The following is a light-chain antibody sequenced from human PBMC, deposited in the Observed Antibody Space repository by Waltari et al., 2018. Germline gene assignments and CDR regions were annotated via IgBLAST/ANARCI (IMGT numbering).Light chain of an antibody. CDR3: LEHDNFPTHT. CDR1: QDLDDE. CDR2: EAT. Sequence: ETTLTQSPAFMSATPRDKVNISCRASQDLDDEMNWYQQKPGEGAIFIIQEATTRVPGIPPRFSGSGYGTDFTLTINNIQSEDVASYFCLEHDNFPTHTFGQGTKLEIK. J-gene: IGKJ2*01. V-gene: IGKV5-2*01.